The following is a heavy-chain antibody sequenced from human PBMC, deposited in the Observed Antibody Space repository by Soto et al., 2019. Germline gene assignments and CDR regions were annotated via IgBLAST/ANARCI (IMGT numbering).Heavy chain of an antibody. V-gene: IGHV3-30-3*01. CDR3: ARGRSDPWRGSNYYFDY. J-gene: IGHJ4*02. CDR1: GFTFSSYA. D-gene: IGHD3-3*01. CDR2: ISYDGSNK. Sequence: RRLSCASSGFTFSSYAMHWVRQAPGKGLEGVAVISYDGSNKYYADSGKGRFSISRDKYKNMLYLQMNSLRPEDTAVYYCARGRSDPWRGSNYYFDYWGQGTLVTVSS.